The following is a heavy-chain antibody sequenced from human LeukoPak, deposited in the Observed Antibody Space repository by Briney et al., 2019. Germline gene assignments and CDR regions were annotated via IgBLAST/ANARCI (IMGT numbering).Heavy chain of an antibody. CDR2: VYWDGDA. V-gene: IGHV2-5*02. D-gene: IGHD3-22*01. Sequence: SGPTLVYPTQTLTLTCTLSGFSISTTGVGVGWIRQPPGKALEWLALVYWDGDARHSPSLRSRISISKDTSKNQVVFIVTDMDPVDTATYYCAHLSHSSGYYQSFDYWGQGTLVTVSS. J-gene: IGHJ4*02. CDR1: GFSISTTGVG. CDR3: AHLSHSSGYYQSFDY.